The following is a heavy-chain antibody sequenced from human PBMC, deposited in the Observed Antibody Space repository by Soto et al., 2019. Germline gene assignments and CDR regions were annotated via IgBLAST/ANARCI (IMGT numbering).Heavy chain of an antibody. V-gene: IGHV3-23*01. CDR2: ISGSGGST. CDR1: GFTFSNYG. J-gene: IGHJ4*02. D-gene: IGHD3-22*01. Sequence: PGGSLRLSCAASGFTFSNYGMSWVRQAPGKGLEWVSVISGSGGSTKYADSVKGRFTISRDNSKNPLFLQMNSLRAEDTALFYCAKDPLAPNNSGYFYYFDYWGQGTLVTVSS. CDR3: AKDPLAPNNSGYFYYFDY.